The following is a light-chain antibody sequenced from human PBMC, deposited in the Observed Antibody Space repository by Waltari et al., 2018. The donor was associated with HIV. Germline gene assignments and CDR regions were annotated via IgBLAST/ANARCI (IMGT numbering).Light chain of an antibody. CDR2: DGT. CDR3: SSYTIISTTVV. CDR1: LSATAGYPY. J-gene: IGLJ2*01. Sequence: QCALTHPTSGPASPGQSNTIPSSRTLSATAGYPYVPLYQQHPGKAPKLMIDDGTSRPPGVANRLSGPKNGSTASLTVSTLQAEDEADYYCSSYTIISTTVVFGGGTKLTVL. V-gene: IGLV2-14*03.